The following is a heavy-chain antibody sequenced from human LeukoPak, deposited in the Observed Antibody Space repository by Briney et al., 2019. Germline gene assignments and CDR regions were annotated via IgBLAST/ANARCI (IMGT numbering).Heavy chain of an antibody. CDR2: INSDGTNT. CDR1: GFTLSGYW. D-gene: IGHD6-13*01. V-gene: IGHV3-74*01. CDR3: ARIGSNAALDY. J-gene: IGHJ4*02. Sequence: GGSLRLSCAASGFTLSGYWMHWVRQAPGKGLVWVSHINSDGTNTRYADSVKGRFTISRDNARNTLYLQMRSLRADDTAVYYCARIGSNAALDYWGQGALVTVST.